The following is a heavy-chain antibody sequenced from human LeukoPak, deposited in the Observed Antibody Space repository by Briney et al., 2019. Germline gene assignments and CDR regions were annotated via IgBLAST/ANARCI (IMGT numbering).Heavy chain of an antibody. J-gene: IGHJ4*02. D-gene: IGHD3-3*01. V-gene: IGHV1-2*02. CDR2: INPNSGGT. CDR3: ARGGLRFLEWLLSVDY. Sequence: ASVKVSCKASGYTFTSYGISWVRQAPGQGLEWMGWINPNSGGTNYAQKFQGRVTMTRDTSISTAYMELSRLRSDDTAVYYCARGGLRFLEWLLSVDYWGQGTPVTVSS. CDR1: GYTFTSYG.